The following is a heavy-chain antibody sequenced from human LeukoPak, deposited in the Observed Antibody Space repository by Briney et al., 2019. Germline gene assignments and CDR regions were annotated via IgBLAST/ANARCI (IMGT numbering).Heavy chain of an antibody. CDR2: IHHTGNT. V-gene: IGHV4-38-2*02. CDR3: VNSKSNYEAVS. D-gene: IGHD3-22*01. J-gene: IGHJ5*02. CDR1: GSSITTYTH. Sequence: SETLSLTCTVSGSSITTYTHWGWIRQSPGKGLELIASIHHTGNTYYNPSLESRVTISIDTSKNHFSLEVRSVTAADTAFYFCVNSKSNYEAVSWGPGTLVTVSS.